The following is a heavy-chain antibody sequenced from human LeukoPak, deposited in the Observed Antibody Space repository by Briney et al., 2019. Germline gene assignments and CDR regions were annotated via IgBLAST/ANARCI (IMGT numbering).Heavy chain of an antibody. CDR2: IKQDGSEK. V-gene: IGHV3-7*03. CDR3: ATSTAAAGTD. D-gene: IGHD6-13*01. J-gene: IGHJ4*02. CDR1: GFTFSNLW. Sequence: SGGSLRLSCAASGFTFSNLWMRWVRQAPGKGLKWVANIKQDGSEKYYVDSVKGRFTISRDNAQNSLYLQMNSLRAEDTAIYYCATSTAAAGTDWGQGTLVTVSS.